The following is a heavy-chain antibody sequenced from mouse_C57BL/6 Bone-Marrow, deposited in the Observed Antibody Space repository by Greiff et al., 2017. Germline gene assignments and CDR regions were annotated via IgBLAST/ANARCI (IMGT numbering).Heavy chain of an antibody. CDR3: AEANWAWFAY. CDR1: GYSFTGYY. CDR2: INPSTGGT. D-gene: IGHD4-1*01. Sequence: EVKLKESGPELVKPGASVKISCKASGYSFTGYYMNWVKQSPEKSLEWIGEINPSTGGTTYNQKFKAKATLTVDKSSSTAYMQLKSLTSEDSAVYYCAEANWAWFAYWGQGTLVTVSA. J-gene: IGHJ3*01. V-gene: IGHV1-42*01.